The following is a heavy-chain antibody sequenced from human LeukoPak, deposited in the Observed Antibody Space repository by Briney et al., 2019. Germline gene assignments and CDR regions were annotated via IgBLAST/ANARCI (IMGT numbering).Heavy chain of an antibody. J-gene: IGHJ6*02. Sequence: ASVKVSCKASGGTFSSYAISWVRQAPGQGLEWMGGIIPIFGTANYAQKFQGRVTITADESTSTAYMELSSLRSEDTAVYYSARAGSNGWGYYYYYGMDVWGQGTTVTVSS. CDR3: ARAGSNGWGYYYYYGMDV. D-gene: IGHD2-2*01. CDR1: GGTFSSYA. CDR2: IIPIFGTA. V-gene: IGHV1-69*13.